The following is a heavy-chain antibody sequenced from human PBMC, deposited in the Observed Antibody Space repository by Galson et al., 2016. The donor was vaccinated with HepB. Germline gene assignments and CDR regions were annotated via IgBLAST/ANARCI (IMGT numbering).Heavy chain of an antibody. Sequence: LRLSCAASGFRFSEHYMDWVRQAPGKGLEWVGRTRNKVNSYTTEYAASVKGRFTISRDDSKDSLYLQMNSLKTEDTALYYCARPSGKYSGGFDIWGQGTMVTVSS. CDR3: ARPSGKYSGGFDI. CDR2: TRNKVNSYTT. D-gene: IGHD2/OR15-2a*01. CDR1: GFRFSEHY. J-gene: IGHJ3*02. V-gene: IGHV3-72*01.